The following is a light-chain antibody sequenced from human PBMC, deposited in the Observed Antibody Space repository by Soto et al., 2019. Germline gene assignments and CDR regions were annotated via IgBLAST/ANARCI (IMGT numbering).Light chain of an antibody. CDR1: QSISSY. J-gene: IGKJ1*01. Sequence: MNQSPASLSASVGERDTITCRASQSISSYLNWYQQKPGKAPKLLIYAASSLQSGVPSRFSGSGSGTDFTLTISSLQPEDFATYYCQQSYSTLWTFGQGTKVDIK. V-gene: IGKV1-39*01. CDR3: QQSYSTLWT. CDR2: AAS.